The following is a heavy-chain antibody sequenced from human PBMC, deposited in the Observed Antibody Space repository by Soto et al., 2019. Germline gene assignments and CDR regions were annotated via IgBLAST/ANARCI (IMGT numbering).Heavy chain of an antibody. Sequence: GGSLRLSCAASGFTFSSYSMNWVRQAPGKGLEWVSSISSSSSYIYYADSVKGRFTISRDNAKNSLYLQMNSLRAEDTAVYYCARAGLAVAEGYYYYGMDVWGQGTTVTVSS. CDR1: GFTFSSYS. J-gene: IGHJ6*02. V-gene: IGHV3-21*01. CDR3: ARAGLAVAEGYYYYGMDV. CDR2: ISSSSSYI. D-gene: IGHD6-19*01.